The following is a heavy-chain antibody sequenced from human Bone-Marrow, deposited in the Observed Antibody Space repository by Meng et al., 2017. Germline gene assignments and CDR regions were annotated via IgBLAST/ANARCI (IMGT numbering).Heavy chain of an antibody. CDR3: ARVRGSGRTVFDY. Sequence: GESLKISCAASGFTVSSNYMSWVRQAPGKGLEWVSVIYSGGSTYYADSVKGRFTISRDNSKNTLYLQMNSLRAEDTAVYYCARVRGSGRTVFDYWGQGTLVTVSS. CDR1: GFTVSSNY. V-gene: IGHV3-66*02. CDR2: IYSGGST. D-gene: IGHD3-10*01. J-gene: IGHJ4*02.